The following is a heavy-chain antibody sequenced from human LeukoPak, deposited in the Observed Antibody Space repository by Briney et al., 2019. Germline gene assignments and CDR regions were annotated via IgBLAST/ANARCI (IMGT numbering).Heavy chain of an antibody. D-gene: IGHD2-2*01. Sequence: GESLQISCQGSGYSFTNYWIGWVRQMPGKGLEWMGIIYPGDSNTRYSPSFQGQVTILADESISTAYLQWSSLKASDTAMYYCARLGYCTMTSCYANFDFWGQGTLVTVSS. CDR1: GYSFTNYW. V-gene: IGHV5-51*01. CDR2: IYPGDSNT. J-gene: IGHJ4*02. CDR3: ARLGYCTMTSCYANFDF.